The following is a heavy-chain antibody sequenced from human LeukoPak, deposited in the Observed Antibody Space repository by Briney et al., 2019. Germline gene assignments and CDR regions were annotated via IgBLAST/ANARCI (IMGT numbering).Heavy chain of an antibody. CDR3: ARDLGQYYDTSDNWFDP. V-gene: IGHV3-30*02. D-gene: IGHD3-22*01. Sequence: PGGSLRLSCAASGFTFSSYGMHWVRQAPGKGLEWEAFIRYDGSDKYYADSVKGRFTISRDNSKNTLYLQMNSLRAEDTAMYYCARDLGQYYDTSDNWFDPWGQGTLVTVSS. CDR2: IRYDGSDK. J-gene: IGHJ5*02. CDR1: GFTFSSYG.